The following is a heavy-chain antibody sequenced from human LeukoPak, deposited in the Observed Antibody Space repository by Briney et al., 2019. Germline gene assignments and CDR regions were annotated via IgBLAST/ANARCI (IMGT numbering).Heavy chain of an antibody. D-gene: IGHD5-12*01. J-gene: IGHJ5*02. V-gene: IGHV3-11*04. CDR3: AKDEGVANRWFDP. Sequence: GGSLRLSCAASGFTFSDYYMSWIRQAPGKGLEWVSYISSSGSTIYYADSVKGRFTISRDNAKNSLYLQMNSLRAEDTAVYYCAKDEGVANRWFDPWGQGTLVTVSS. CDR1: GFTFSDYY. CDR2: ISSSGSTI.